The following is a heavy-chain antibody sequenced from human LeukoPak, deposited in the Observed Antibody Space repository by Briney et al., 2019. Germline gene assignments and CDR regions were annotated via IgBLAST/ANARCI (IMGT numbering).Heavy chain of an antibody. CDR2: ISAGGGNT. J-gene: IGHJ4*02. CDR3: ARDWRGTPDY. Sequence: PGGSLRLSCAASGFTFSTYGMNWVRQAPGKGLEWVSAISAGGGNTYYADSVKGRFTISRDNAKNSLYLQMNSLRAEDTAVYYCARDWRGTPDYWGQGTLVTVSS. V-gene: IGHV3-21*01. CDR1: GFTFSTYG.